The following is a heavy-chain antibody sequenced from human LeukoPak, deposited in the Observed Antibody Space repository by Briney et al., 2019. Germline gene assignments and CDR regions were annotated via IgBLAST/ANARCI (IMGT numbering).Heavy chain of an antibody. CDR1: GFTFTNYF. Sequence: GGSLRLSCAASGFTFTNYFMTWVRQAPGKGLEWVANIKQDASEKYYVDSVKGRFTISRDNAKNSLYLQMNSLRAEDTALYYCARSIVATIFAFDIWGQGTMVTVSS. D-gene: IGHD5-12*01. CDR3: ARSIVATIFAFDI. V-gene: IGHV3-7*03. J-gene: IGHJ3*02. CDR2: IKQDASEK.